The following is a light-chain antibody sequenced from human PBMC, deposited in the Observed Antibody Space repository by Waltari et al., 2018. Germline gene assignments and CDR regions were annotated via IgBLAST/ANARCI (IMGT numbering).Light chain of an antibody. CDR1: QNVNSN. CDR3: HQYNNWPPYT. Sequence: EVVMTKSPATLSVSPGERATLSCRASQNVNSNLAWYQQKPGQAPRLLIYGASSTAPGIPARFSGSGSGTDFTLTISSLQSEDFAVYYCHQYNNWPPYTFGQGTKLEIK. CDR2: GAS. V-gene: IGKV3-15*01. J-gene: IGKJ2*01.